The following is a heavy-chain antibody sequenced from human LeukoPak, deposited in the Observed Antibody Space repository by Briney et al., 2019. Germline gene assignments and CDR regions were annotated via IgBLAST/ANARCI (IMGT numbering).Heavy chain of an antibody. CDR1: GGSISSSTYY. J-gene: IGHJ4*02. CDR2: IYYSGST. CDR3: ATDVGTNGVFDY. V-gene: IGHV4-39*07. D-gene: IGHD2-8*01. Sequence: PSETLSLTCTVSGGSISSSTYYWGWIRQPPGKGLEWIGSIYYSGSTYYNPSLKSRVTISVDTSKNQFSLKLSSVTAADTAVYYCATDVGTNGVFDYWGQGTLVTVSS.